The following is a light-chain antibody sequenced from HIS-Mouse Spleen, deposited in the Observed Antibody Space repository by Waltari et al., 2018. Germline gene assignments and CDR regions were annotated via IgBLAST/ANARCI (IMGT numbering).Light chain of an antibody. CDR2: DDS. CDR3: QVWDSSSDHPNWV. Sequence: SYVLTQPPSVSVAPGQTARITCGGTNLGSKSVHWYQQKPGQAPVLVVYDDSDRPSGIPERFSGSNSGNTATLTISRVEAGDEADYYCQVWDSSSDHPNWVFGGGTKLTVL. J-gene: IGLJ3*02. V-gene: IGLV3-21*02. CDR1: NLGSKS.